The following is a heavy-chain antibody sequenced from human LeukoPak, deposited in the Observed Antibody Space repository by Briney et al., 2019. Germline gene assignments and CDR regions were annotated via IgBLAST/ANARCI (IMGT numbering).Heavy chain of an antibody. Sequence: PSQTLSLTSTVSGGSISSGSYYWSWIRQPAGKGLEWIGRIYTSGSTNYNPSLKSRVTISVDTSKNQFSLKLSSVTAADTAVYYCARVSGSCLDYWGQGTLSPSPQ. CDR1: GGSISSGSYY. J-gene: IGHJ4*02. D-gene: IGHD1-26*01. V-gene: IGHV4-61*02. CDR2: IYTSGST. CDR3: ARVSGSCLDY.